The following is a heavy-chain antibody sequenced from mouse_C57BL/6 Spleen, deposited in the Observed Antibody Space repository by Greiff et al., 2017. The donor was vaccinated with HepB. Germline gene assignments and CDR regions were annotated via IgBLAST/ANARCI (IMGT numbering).Heavy chain of an antibody. J-gene: IGHJ4*01. Sequence: QVQLQQSGAELVMPGASVKLSCKASGYTFTSYWMHWVKQRPGQGLEWIGEIDPSDSYTNYNQKFKGKSTLTVDKSSSTAYMQLSSLTSEDSAVYYCAGGPLPGAMDYWGQGTSVTVSS. CDR1: GYTFTSYW. CDR3: AGGPLPGAMDY. V-gene: IGHV1-69*01. CDR2: IDPSDSYT.